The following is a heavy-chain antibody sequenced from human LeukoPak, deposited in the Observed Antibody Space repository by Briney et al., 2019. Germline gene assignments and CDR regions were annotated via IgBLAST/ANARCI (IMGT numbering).Heavy chain of an antibody. V-gene: IGHV3-53*01. D-gene: IGHD2-2*01. J-gene: IGHJ5*02. CDR3: ARAEYGNWFDP. Sequence: GGSLRLSCAASGFSVSDNYMSWVRQAPGKGLEWVSLIYTTDITYYADSVKGRFTISRDNSKNTVSLQMNSLRADDTAVYYCARAEYGNWFDPWGQGTLVTVSS. CDR2: IYTTDIT. CDR1: GFSVSDNY.